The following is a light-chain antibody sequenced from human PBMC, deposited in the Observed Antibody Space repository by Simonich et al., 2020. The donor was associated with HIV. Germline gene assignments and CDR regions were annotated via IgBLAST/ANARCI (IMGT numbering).Light chain of an antibody. Sequence: EIVMTQSPATLSVSPGERATLSCRASQSVSSNLAWYQQKRGQAPRLLIHGASTRAAGIPARCSGSGSGTEFTLTISSLQSEDFAVYYCQQYNNWPPYTFGQGTKLEIK. J-gene: IGKJ2*01. V-gene: IGKV3-15*01. CDR3: QQYNNWPPYT. CDR1: QSVSSN. CDR2: GAS.